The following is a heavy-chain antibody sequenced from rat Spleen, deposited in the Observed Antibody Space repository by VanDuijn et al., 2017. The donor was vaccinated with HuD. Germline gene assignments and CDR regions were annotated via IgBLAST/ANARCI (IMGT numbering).Heavy chain of an antibody. CDR1: GFTFSNYD. CDR3: ARTLGDRYWYFDF. Sequence: EVQLVESGGGLVQPGRSMKLSCAASGFTFSNYDMAWVRQAPTKGLEWVASISYDGSSTYYRDSVKGRFTISRDNAKNTLYLQMDSLRSEDTATYYCARTLGDRYWYFDFWGPGTMVTVSS. J-gene: IGHJ1*01. V-gene: IGHV5-25*01. CDR2: ISYDGSST. D-gene: IGHD5-1*01.